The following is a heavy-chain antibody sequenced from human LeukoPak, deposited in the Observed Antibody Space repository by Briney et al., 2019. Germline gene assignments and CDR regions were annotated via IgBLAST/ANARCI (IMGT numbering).Heavy chain of an antibody. Sequence: PGPTLLHPTRTLTLTYSFSGFSLRTGGGGGGWIRQPPEKALEWHPLTYWHDDKRHIKSLNSRPIITEDTSKNHVVLTMTNMDPLDTATYYCAHRPPSRSPSPHFDYWGQGTLVTVSS. CDR3: AHRPPSRSPSPHFDY. V-gene: IGHV2-5*01. CDR1: GFSLRTGGGG. CDR2: TYWHDDK. J-gene: IGHJ4*02.